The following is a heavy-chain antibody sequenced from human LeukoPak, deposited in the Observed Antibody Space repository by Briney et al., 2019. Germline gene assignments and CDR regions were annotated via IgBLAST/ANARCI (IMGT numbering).Heavy chain of an antibody. CDR3: ARRGLGYYDSSGYYGYAFDI. Sequence: KSSETLSLTCAVYGGSFSGYYWSWIRQPPGKGLEWIGYIYYSGSTNYNPSLKSRVTISVDTSKNQFSLKLSSVTAADTAVYYCARRGLGYYDSSGYYGYAFDIWGQGTMVTVSS. V-gene: IGHV4-59*08. D-gene: IGHD3-22*01. J-gene: IGHJ3*02. CDR1: GGSFSGYY. CDR2: IYYSGST.